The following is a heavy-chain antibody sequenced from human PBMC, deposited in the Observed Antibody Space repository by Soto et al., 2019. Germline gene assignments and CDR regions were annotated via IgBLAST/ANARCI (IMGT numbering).Heavy chain of an antibody. Sequence: ASVKVSCKASGYTFTSYGISWVRQAPGQGLEWMGWISAYNGNTNYAQKLQGRVTMTTDTSTSTAYMELRSLRSDDTAVYYCARVPDPQPYYGFWSGYPVDYWGEGTLVTVSS. V-gene: IGHV1-18*01. CDR2: ISAYNGNT. CDR3: ARVPDPQPYYGFWSGYPVDY. J-gene: IGHJ4*02. CDR1: GYTFTSYG. D-gene: IGHD3-3*01.